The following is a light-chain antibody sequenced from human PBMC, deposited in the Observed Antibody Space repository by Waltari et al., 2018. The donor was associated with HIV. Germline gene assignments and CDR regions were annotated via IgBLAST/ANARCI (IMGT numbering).Light chain of an antibody. CDR2: NGS. J-gene: IGLJ1*01. V-gene: IGLV3-21*02. CDR1: NIGSKS. CDR3: HVWDRSSDHHV. Sequence: SYVLTQSPSVSVAPGQMASITCGGNNIGSKSVHWYQQKAGQAPVLVVYNGSDRPSGIPERFSGSRSGNTATLTISRVEAGDEADYYCHVWDRSSDHHVFGPGTKVTVL.